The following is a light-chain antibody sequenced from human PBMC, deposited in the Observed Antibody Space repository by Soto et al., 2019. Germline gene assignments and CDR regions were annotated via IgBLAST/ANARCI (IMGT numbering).Light chain of an antibody. Sequence: EIVLTQSPGTLSLSPGERATLSCRASQSVSSSYLAWYQQKPGQAPRLLIYGASSRATGIPDRFSGSGSGTDFTLTARRVEPEDFTGYYCQQYGSSRTFGQGTKVEIK. CDR2: GAS. CDR1: QSVSSSY. CDR3: QQYGSSRT. V-gene: IGKV3-20*01. J-gene: IGKJ1*01.